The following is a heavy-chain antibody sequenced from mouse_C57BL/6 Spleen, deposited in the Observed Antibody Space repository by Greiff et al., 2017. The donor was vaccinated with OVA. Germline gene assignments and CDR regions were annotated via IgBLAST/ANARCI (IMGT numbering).Heavy chain of an antibody. D-gene: IGHD2-1*01. V-gene: IGHV1-64*01. CDR2: IHPNSGST. CDR1: GYTFTSYW. Sequence: VKLQQPGAELVKPGASVKLSCKASGYTFTSYWMHWVKQRPGQGLEWIGMIHPNSGSTNYNEKFKSKATLTVDKSSSTAYMQLSSLTSEDSAVYYCARDDYGNYVGAYWGQGTLVTVSA. CDR3: ARDDYGNYVGAY. J-gene: IGHJ3*01.